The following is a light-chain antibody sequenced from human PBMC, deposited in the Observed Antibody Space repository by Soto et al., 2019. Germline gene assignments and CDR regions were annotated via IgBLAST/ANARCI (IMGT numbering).Light chain of an antibody. V-gene: IGKV3D-15*01. Sequence: EIVMTQSPATLSVSPGERAPLSCRASQSISSNLAWYQQKPGQAPRLLIYGASTRATGIPARFSGSGSGTEFTLTISSLQSEDFAVYYCQQYNIWPPITFGQGTRLEIK. J-gene: IGKJ5*01. CDR3: QQYNIWPPIT. CDR1: QSISSN. CDR2: GAS.